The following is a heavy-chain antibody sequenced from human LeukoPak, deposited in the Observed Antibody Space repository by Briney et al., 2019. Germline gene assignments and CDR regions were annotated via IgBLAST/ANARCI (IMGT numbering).Heavy chain of an antibody. CDR3: AGDPGPREPNYYFDY. V-gene: IGHV3-21*01. J-gene: IGHJ4*02. Sequence: PGGSLRLSCAASGFTFSSYSMNWVRQAPGKGLEWVSSISSSSSYIYYADSVKGRFTISRDNAKNSLYLQMNSLRAEDTAVYYCAGDPGPREPNYYFDYWGQGTLVTVSS. CDR2: ISSSSSYI. CDR1: GFTFSSYS. D-gene: IGHD5-24*01.